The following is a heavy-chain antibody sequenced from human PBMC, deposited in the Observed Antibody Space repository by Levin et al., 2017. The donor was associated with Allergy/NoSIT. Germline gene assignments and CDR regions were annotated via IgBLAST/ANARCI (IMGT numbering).Heavy chain of an antibody. D-gene: IGHD3-10*01. CDR3: ARVPGGVRRVYYFDS. Sequence: GESLKISCAASGFSFSDYYVSWVRQAPGKGLEWISYISSDSTYTNYAESVKGRFTISRDNAKNSLYLHMNSLRAEDTAVYYCARVPGGVRRVYYFDSWGQGTLVTVSS. CDR1: GFSFSDYY. J-gene: IGHJ4*02. CDR2: ISSDSTYT. V-gene: IGHV3-11*05.